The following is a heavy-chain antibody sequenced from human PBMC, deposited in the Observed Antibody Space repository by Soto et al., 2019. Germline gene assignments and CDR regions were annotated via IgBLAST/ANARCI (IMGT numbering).Heavy chain of an antibody. CDR3: AKARFMTTMTTLPYYYFDH. V-gene: IGHV3-23*01. CDR1: GFTFSTYA. Sequence: PGGSLRLSCAASGFTFSTYAMSWVRQAPGKGLDRVSEISGSGGSADYADSVKGRFTISRDNSKNTLFLQMNSLRAEDTAAYYCAKARFMTTMTTLPYYYFDHWGQGSLVTVSS. CDR2: ISGSGGSA. J-gene: IGHJ4*02. D-gene: IGHD4-17*01.